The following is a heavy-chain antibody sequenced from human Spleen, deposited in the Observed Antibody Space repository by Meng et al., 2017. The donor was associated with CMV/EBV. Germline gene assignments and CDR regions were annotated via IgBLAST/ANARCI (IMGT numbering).Heavy chain of an antibody. CDR1: GFTFSSYA. CDR2: ISGSGGST. J-gene: IGHJ4*02. V-gene: IGHV3-23*01. D-gene: IGHD6-19*01. CDR3: AKVGAVAGRAPVG. Sequence: GESLKISCAASGFTFSSYAMSWVRQAPGKGLEWVSAISGSGGSTYYADSVKGRFTISRDNSKNTLYLQMSSLRAEDTAVYYCAKVGAVAGRAPVGWGQGTLVTVSS.